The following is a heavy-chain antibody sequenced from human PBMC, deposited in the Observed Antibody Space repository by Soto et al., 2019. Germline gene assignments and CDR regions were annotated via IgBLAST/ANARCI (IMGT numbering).Heavy chain of an antibody. V-gene: IGHV1-18*04. CDR2: ISAYNGNT. J-gene: IGHJ6*02. CDR1: VYTFTSYG. Sequence: GASVKVSCKASVYTFTSYGISWVRQAPGQRLEWMGWISAYNGNTNYAQKLQGRVTMTTDTSTSTAYMELRSLRSDDTAVYYCARDVEYQLLPVGYYYYGMDVWGQGTTVTVSS. CDR3: ARDVEYQLLPVGYYYYGMDV. D-gene: IGHD2-2*01.